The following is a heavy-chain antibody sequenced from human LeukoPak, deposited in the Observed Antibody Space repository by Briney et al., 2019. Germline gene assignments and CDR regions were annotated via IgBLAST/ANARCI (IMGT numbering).Heavy chain of an antibody. CDR3: ARTYYYDSSGYYYRAAFDI. J-gene: IGHJ3*02. V-gene: IGHV5-51*01. CDR1: GXDFTSYW. Sequence: GESLKISCQGSGXDFTSYWIGWVRQMPGKGLEWMGIIYPGDSDTRYSPSFRGQVTISADKSISTAYLQWSSLKASDTAMYYCARTYYYDSSGYYYRAAFDIWGQGTMVTVSS. CDR2: IYPGDSDT. D-gene: IGHD3-22*01.